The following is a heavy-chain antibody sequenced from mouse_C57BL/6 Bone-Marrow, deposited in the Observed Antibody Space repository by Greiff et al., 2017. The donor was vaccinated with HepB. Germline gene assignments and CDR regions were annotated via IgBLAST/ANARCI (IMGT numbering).Heavy chain of an antibody. Sequence: VQLKQSGAELVRPGASVKLSCTASGFNIKDDYMHWVKQRPEQGLEWIGWIDPENGDTEYASKFQGKATITADTSSNTAYLQLSSLTSEDTAVYYCTPYGNYGFAYWGQGTLVTVSA. V-gene: IGHV14-4*01. CDR2: IDPENGDT. CDR1: GFNIKDDY. CDR3: TPYGNYGFAY. D-gene: IGHD2-1*01. J-gene: IGHJ3*01.